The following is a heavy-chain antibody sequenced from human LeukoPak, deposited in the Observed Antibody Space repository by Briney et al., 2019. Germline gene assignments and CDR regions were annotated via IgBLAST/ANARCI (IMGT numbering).Heavy chain of an antibody. Sequence: PGGSLRLSCAASGFTFTSYDMSWVRQAPRKGLEWVSGILTSGISTYYADSVKGRFTISRDNSKNTLYLQMNSLRADDTAVYYCTRTYDFWSGWDFDYWGQGTLVTVSS. CDR3: TRTYDFWSGWDFDY. J-gene: IGHJ4*02. D-gene: IGHD3-3*01. CDR2: ILTSGIST. V-gene: IGHV3-23*05. CDR1: GFTFTSYD.